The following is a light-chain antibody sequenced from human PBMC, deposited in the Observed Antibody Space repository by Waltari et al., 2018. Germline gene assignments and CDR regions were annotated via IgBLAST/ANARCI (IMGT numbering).Light chain of an antibody. J-gene: IGLJ1*01. CDR3: AAWDDSLSAYV. V-gene: IGLV1-47*01. CDR2: RNH. CDR1: SSNIEANS. Sequence: QSVLTQPPSASATPGQRVTISCSGSSSNIEANSVYWYQQFPGTAPKLLMYRNHQRPPGVPDRVSGAKSGTPAYLAISGLRSEDEADYYCAAWDDSLSAYVFGTGTTVTVL.